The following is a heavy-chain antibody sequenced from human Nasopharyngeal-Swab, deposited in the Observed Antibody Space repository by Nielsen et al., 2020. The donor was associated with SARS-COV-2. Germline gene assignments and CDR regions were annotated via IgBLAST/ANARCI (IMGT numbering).Heavy chain of an antibody. CDR3: AKGVQLERGNYYYYYMDV. Sequence: WIRQPPGKGLEWVAVISYDGSNKYYADSVKGRFTSSRDNSKNTLYLQMNSLTAEDTAVYYCAKGVQLERGNYYYYYMDVWGKGTTVTVSS. V-gene: IGHV3-30*18. D-gene: IGHD1-1*01. CDR2: ISYDGSNK. J-gene: IGHJ6*03.